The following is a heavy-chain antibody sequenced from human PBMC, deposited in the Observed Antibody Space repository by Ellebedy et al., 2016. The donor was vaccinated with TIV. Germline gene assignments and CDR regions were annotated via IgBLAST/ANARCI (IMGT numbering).Heavy chain of an antibody. V-gene: IGHV3-23*01. CDR1: GFTFSSHA. D-gene: IGHD3-22*01. CDR2: ISAGSDST. Sequence: GGSLRLSCAASGFTFSSHAMSWVRQAPGKGLEWVSGISAGSDSTYYVDSVKGRFTISRDNSMKTLYLQMSSLRAEDTAVYYCVKLDSSGYYYGRLDYWGQGTPVTVSS. J-gene: IGHJ4*02. CDR3: VKLDSSGYYYGRLDY.